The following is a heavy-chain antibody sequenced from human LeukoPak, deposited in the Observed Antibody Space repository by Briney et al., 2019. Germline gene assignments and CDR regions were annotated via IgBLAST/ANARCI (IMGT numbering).Heavy chain of an antibody. CDR1: GCTFDDYT. Sequence: PGGSLRLSCAASGCTFDDYTMHWVRQAPGKGLEWVSLISWDGGSTYYADSVKGRFTISRDNSKNALYLQMNSLRAEDTAVYYCAQAKGYSSRWLLGVPFDYRGQGTLVTVSS. CDR2: ISWDGGST. CDR3: AQAKGYSSRWLLGVPFDY. D-gene: IGHD6-13*01. V-gene: IGHV3-43*01. J-gene: IGHJ4*02.